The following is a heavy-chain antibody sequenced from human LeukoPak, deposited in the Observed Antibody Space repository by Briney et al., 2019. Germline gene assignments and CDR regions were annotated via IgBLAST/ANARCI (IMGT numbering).Heavy chain of an antibody. D-gene: IGHD3-10*01. CDR2: FDPEDGET. CDR3: ATDSSLLWFGESRSFWFDP. J-gene: IGHJ5*02. Sequence: ASVKVSCTVSGYTLTELSMHWVRQAPGKGLEWMGGFDPEDGETIYAQKFQGRVTMTEDTSTDTAYMELSSLRSEDTAVYYCATDSSLLWFGESRSFWFDPWGQGTLVTVSS. V-gene: IGHV1-24*01. CDR1: GYTLTELS.